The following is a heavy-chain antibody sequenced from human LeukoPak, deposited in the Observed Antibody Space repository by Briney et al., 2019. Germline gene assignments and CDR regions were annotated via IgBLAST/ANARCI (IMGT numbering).Heavy chain of an antibody. D-gene: IGHD1-26*01. CDR3: ARDWDAMNNCFDP. J-gene: IGHJ5*02. Sequence: ASVKVSCKASGYTFTNYGISWVRQAPGQGLEWMGWISTNSDIRTYAQTLQGRFTMTTDTATTTAYMELNNLTFDDTAVYYCARDWDAMNNCFDPWGQGTPVTVSS. CDR2: ISTNSDIR. CDR1: GYTFTNYG. V-gene: IGHV1-18*01.